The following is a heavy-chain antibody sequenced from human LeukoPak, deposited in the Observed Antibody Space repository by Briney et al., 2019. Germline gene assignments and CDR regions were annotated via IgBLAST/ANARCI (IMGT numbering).Heavy chain of an antibody. Sequence: ASVKVSCKGSGYTFTGYYIHWMRQAPGQGLGWMGWINCNSGGTNYAQKFQGRVTMTRDTSISTAYMELNRLRSDDTAVYYCAIVIVPADWGQGTLVTVSS. CDR1: GYTFTGYY. CDR2: INCNSGGT. J-gene: IGHJ4*02. D-gene: IGHD2-2*01. V-gene: IGHV1-2*02. CDR3: AIVIVPAD.